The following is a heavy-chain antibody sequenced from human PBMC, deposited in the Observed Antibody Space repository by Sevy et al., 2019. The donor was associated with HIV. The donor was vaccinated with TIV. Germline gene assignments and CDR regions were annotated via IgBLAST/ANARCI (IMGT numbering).Heavy chain of an antibody. J-gene: IGHJ4*02. CDR2: FSFGCVKI. Sequence: GGSLRLSCAASGFTFSNYAMSWVRQAPGKGLEWVSTFSFGCVKINYADSVKGRFTISRDNSKNTLYLQMNSLRAEDTALYYCAREGCSKPHDYWGQGTLVTVSS. CDR1: GFTFSNYA. D-gene: IGHD2-2*01. CDR3: AREGCSKPHDY. V-gene: IGHV3-23*01.